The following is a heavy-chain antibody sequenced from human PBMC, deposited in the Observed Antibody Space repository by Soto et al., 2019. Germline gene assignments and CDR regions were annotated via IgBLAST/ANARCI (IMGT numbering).Heavy chain of an antibody. Sequence: SETLSLTCTVSGGSISSYYWSWIRQPPGKGLEWIGTFYYSGSTNYNPSLESRVTISVDTSKNQFSLKVSSVTAADTAVYYCARLGGYCSSTSCYGYYGMDVWGQGTTVTVSS. CDR1: GGSISSYY. V-gene: IGHV4-59*08. J-gene: IGHJ6*02. CDR3: ARLGGYCSSTSCYGYYGMDV. CDR2: FYYSGST. D-gene: IGHD2-2*01.